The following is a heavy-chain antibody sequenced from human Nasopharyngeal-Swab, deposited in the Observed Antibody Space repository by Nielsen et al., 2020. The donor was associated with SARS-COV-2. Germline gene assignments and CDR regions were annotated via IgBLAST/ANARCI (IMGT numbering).Heavy chain of an antibody. J-gene: IGHJ4*02. CDR2: ISGNGGNT. D-gene: IGHD3-9*01. CDR3: ARTEYYDILTGYYNLDY. Sequence: GGSLRLSCTASGFTFRSFAMDWVRQAPGKGLEWVSAISGNGGNTYYADSVKGRFTISRDNSNNTVYLQMSGLRGEDTATYYCARTEYYDILTGYYNLDYRGQGALVTVSS. CDR1: GFTFRSFA. V-gene: IGHV3-23*01.